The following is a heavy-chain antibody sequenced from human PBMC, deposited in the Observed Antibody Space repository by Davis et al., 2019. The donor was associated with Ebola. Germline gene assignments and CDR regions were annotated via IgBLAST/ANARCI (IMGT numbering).Heavy chain of an antibody. CDR3: ARSIAARRGDAFDI. CDR1: GYNFNNYW. Sequence: GGSLRLSCKGSGYNFNNYWIGWVRQMPGKGLEWMGIIYPGDSDTRYSPSFQGQVTISADKSISTAYLQWSSLKASDTAMYYCARSIAARRGDAFDIWGQGTMVTVSS. J-gene: IGHJ3*02. CDR2: IYPGDSDT. V-gene: IGHV5-51*01. D-gene: IGHD6-6*01.